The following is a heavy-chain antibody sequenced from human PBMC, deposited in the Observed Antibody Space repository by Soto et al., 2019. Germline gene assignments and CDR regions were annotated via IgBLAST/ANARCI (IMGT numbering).Heavy chain of an antibody. CDR3: ARVDGPYGDYSINIDY. D-gene: IGHD4-17*01. CDR1: GGSISRGGYY. CDR2: IYYSGST. J-gene: IGHJ4*02. V-gene: IGHV4-31*03. Sequence: SETLSLTCTVSGGSISRGGYYWSWIRQHPGKGLEWIGYIYYSGSTYYNPSLKSRVTISVDTSKNQFSLKLSSVTAADTAVYYCARVDGPYGDYSINIDYWGQATLVTVFS.